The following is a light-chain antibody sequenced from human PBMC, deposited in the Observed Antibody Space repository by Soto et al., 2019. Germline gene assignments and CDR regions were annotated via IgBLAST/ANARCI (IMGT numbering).Light chain of an antibody. V-gene: IGLV1-40*01. CDR3: QSYDSSLSAVV. CDR2: QNN. J-gene: IGLJ2*01. CDR1: SSNIGAGYD. Sequence: QSVLTQPPSVSGALGQRVSISCTGSSSNIGAGYDVHWYEHLPGTAPKLLIYQNNNRPSGVPDRFSGSKSGTSASLAITGLQAEDEADYYCQSYDSSLSAVVFGGGTKLTVL.